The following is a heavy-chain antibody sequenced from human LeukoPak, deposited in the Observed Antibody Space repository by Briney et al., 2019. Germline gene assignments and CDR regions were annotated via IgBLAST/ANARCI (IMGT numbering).Heavy chain of an antibody. CDR3: ARDGGRTRINYYMDV. CDR2: INWNGGST. D-gene: IGHD2-15*01. J-gene: IGHJ6*03. CDR1: GFTFDDYG. Sequence: GGSLRLSCAASGFTFDDYGMSWVRQAPGKGLGWVSGINWNGGSTGYADSVKGRFTISRDNAKNTLYLQMNSLRAEATALYHCARDGGRTRINYYMDVRGKGTTVTISS. V-gene: IGHV3-20*01.